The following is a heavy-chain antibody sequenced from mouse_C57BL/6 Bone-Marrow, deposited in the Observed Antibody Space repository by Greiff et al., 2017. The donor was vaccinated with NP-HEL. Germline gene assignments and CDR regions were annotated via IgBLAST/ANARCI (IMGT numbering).Heavy chain of an antibody. CDR2: ISNGGGST. Sequence: EVNVVESGGGLVQPGGSLKLSCAASGFTFSDYYMYWVRQTPEKRLEWVAYISNGGGSTYYPDTVKGRFTISRDNAKNTLYLQMSRLKSEDTAMYYCARHPSTMVTTGTWFAYWCQGTLVTVSA. CDR1: GFTFSDYY. CDR3: ARHPSTMVTTGTWFAY. V-gene: IGHV5-12*01. J-gene: IGHJ3*01. D-gene: IGHD2-2*01.